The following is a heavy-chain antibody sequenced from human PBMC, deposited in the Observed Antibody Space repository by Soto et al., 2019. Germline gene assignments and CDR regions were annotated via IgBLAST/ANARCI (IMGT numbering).Heavy chain of an antibody. J-gene: IGHJ4*02. D-gene: IGHD5-12*01. Sequence: EVQLVESGGVSVQPGGSLRLSCTASGFTLSNYWMYWVRQAPGKGLVWVSRINTDGSTTTYADSVKGRFTISRDNAKNTLYLQMNSLRDEDTAVYYCVRIRRGDGYTFGYWGQGTLVTVSS. V-gene: IGHV3-74*01. CDR1: GFTLSNYW. CDR3: VRIRRGDGYTFGY. CDR2: INTDGSTT.